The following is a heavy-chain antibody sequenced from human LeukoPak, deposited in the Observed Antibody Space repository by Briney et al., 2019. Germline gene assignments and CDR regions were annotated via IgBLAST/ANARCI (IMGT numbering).Heavy chain of an antibody. Sequence: AGGSLRLSCAASGFTFSDYTMNWVRLAPGKGLEWVSSISGSSNYIYYADSVKGRFTISRGNAKNSLYLQMNSLRVEDTAVYYCARDESGDNDAFDIWGQGTMVTVSS. CDR2: ISGSSNYI. CDR1: GFTFSDYT. J-gene: IGHJ3*02. V-gene: IGHV3-21*01. D-gene: IGHD2-21*01. CDR3: ARDESGDNDAFDI.